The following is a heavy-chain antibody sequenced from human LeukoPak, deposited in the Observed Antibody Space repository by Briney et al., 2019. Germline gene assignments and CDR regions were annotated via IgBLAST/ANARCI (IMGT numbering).Heavy chain of an antibody. CDR2: ISSSGSTI. V-gene: IGHV3-23*01. D-gene: IGHD3-10*01. CDR3: AKDQDGSGSNWFDP. CDR1: GFTFSSYG. Sequence: PGGSLRLSCAASGFTFSSYGMSWVRQAPGKGLEWVSYISSSGSTIYYADSVKGRFTTSRDNSKNTLYLQMNSLRAEDTAVYYCAKDQDGSGSNWFDPWGQGTLVTVSS. J-gene: IGHJ5*02.